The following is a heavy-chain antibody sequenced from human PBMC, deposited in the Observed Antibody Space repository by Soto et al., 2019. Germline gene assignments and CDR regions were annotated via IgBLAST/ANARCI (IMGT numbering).Heavy chain of an antibody. CDR3: ARLSAAGTIDY. Sequence: SETLSLTCTVFGGSIAGGDYYWAWIRQPPGRGLEWIGYIYSSGTTYYNPSLKGRLTISLAQSQVSLKLTSVTATDTGVYYCARLSAAGTIDYWGQGTLVTVSS. V-gene: IGHV4-30-4*01. CDR2: IYSSGTT. CDR1: GGSIAGGDYY. D-gene: IGHD6-13*01. J-gene: IGHJ4*02.